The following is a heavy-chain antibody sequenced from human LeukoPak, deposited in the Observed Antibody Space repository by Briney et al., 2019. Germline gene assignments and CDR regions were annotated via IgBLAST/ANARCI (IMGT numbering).Heavy chain of an antibody. Sequence: GGSLRLSCAASGFTFSHAWMSWVRQAPGKGLEWVANIKQDGSEKYYVDSVKGRFTISRDNAKNSLYLQMNSLRAEDTAVYYCARGGPYDYFDYWGQGTLVTVSS. CDR3: ARGGPYDYFDY. D-gene: IGHD3-16*01. CDR2: IKQDGSEK. CDR1: GFTFSHAW. J-gene: IGHJ4*02. V-gene: IGHV3-7*01.